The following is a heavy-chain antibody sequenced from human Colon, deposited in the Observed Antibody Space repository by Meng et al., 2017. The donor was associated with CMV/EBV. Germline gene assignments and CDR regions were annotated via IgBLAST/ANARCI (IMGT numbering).Heavy chain of an antibody. Sequence: SCAASGFTFSNAWMSWVRQAPGKGLEWVGRIKSKTDGGTTDYAAPVKGRFTISRDDSKNTLYLQMNSLKTEDTAVYYCTTVVGGSFGNYFDYWGQGTLVTVSS. CDR3: TTVVGGSFGNYFDY. J-gene: IGHJ4*02. CDR1: GFTFSNAW. D-gene: IGHD1-26*01. V-gene: IGHV3-15*01. CDR2: IKSKTDGGTT.